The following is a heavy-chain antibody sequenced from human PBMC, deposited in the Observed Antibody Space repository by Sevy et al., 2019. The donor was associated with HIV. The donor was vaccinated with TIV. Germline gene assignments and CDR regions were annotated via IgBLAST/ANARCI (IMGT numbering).Heavy chain of an antibody. CDR3: ARDLNYGDRGDFDI. CDR1: GGSITSYY. D-gene: IGHD4-17*01. Sequence: SETLSLTCTVSGGSITSYYWSWIRQPPGKGLEWIGYIYYSGNTNYNPSLKSQVTISVDTSKNQFSLKLSSVTAADTALYSCARDLNYGDRGDFDIWGQGTMVTFSS. V-gene: IGHV4-59*13. CDR2: IYYSGNT. J-gene: IGHJ3*02.